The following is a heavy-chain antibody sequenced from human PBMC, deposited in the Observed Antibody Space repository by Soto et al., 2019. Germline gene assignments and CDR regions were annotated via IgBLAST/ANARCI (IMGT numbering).Heavy chain of an antibody. V-gene: IGHV1-69*01. Sequence: QVQLVQSGAEVKKPGSSVKVSCKASGGTFSSYTISWVRQAPGQGLKWMGGIIPIFGTANYAQKFQGRVTITADESTSTASMELSSLRSEDTAVYYCARFWMEGHIRWFDPWGQGTLVTVSS. CDR3: ARFWMEGHIRWFDP. CDR2: IIPIFGTA. J-gene: IGHJ5*02. CDR1: GGTFSSYT. D-gene: IGHD1-1*01.